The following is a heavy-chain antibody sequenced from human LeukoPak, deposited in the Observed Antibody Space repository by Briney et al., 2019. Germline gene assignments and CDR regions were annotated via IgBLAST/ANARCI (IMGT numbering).Heavy chain of an antibody. CDR1: GESFSGYY. D-gene: IGHD3-10*01. CDR2: INHSGST. CDR3: ARGGGYYGSGSYLVFDY. J-gene: IGHJ4*02. V-gene: IGHV4-34*01. Sequence: SETLSLTCAVYGESFSGYYWSWIRQPPGKGLEWIGEINHSGSTNYNPSLKSRVTISVDTSKNQFSLKLSSVTAADTAVYYCARGGGYYGSGSYLVFDYWGQGTLVTVSS.